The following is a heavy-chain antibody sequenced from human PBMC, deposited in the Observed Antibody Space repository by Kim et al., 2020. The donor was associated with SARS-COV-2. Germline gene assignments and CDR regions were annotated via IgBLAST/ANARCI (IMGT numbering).Heavy chain of an antibody. J-gene: IGHJ4*02. CDR2: INPSGGST. D-gene: IGHD6-6*01. CDR3: ARDWSSDSSSSDYFDY. V-gene: IGHV1-46*01. CDR1: GYTFTSYY. Sequence: ASVKVSCKASGYTFTSYYMHWVRQAPGQGLEWMGIINPSGGSTSYAQKFQGRVTMTRDTSTSTVYMELSSLRSEDTAVYYCARDWSSDSSSSDYFDYWGQGTLVTVSS.